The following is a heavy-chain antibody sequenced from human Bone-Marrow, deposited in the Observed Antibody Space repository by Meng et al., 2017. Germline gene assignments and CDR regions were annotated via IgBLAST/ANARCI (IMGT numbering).Heavy chain of an antibody. CDR2: INHSGST. CDR3: ARGGVRGGIDY. Sequence: VQLQQGGAGLLKPSETLSRTCAVYGGSFSVYYWSWIRQPPGKGLEWIGEINHSGSTNYNPSLKSRVTISVDTSKNQFSLKLSSVTAADTAVYYCARGGVRGGIDYWGQGTLVTVSS. CDR1: GGSFSVYY. V-gene: IGHV4-34*01. J-gene: IGHJ4*02. D-gene: IGHD3-10*01.